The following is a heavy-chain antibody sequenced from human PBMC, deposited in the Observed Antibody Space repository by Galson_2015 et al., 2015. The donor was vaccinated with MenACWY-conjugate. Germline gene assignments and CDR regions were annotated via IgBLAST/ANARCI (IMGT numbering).Heavy chain of an antibody. CDR2: ISHDGSNK. J-gene: IGHJ5*02. CDR3: AKDRGGQYCSGGSCCSGFVDP. D-gene: IGHD2-15*01. V-gene: IGHV3-30*18. CDR1: GFTFSSYG. Sequence: SLRLSCAASGFTFSSYGMHWVRQAPGKALEWVALISHDGSNKYYPDSVKGRLTISRDNSKNTVYLQMNSLRAEDTAVYYCAKDRGGQYCSGGSCCSGFVDPWGQGTLVTVYS.